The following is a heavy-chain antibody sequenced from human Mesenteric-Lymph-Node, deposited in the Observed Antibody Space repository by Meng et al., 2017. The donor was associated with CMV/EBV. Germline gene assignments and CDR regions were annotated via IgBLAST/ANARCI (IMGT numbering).Heavy chain of an antibody. Sequence: SETLSLTCAVYGGSFSGYYWIWIRQPPGKGLEWIGEINHSGSTKYNPSLKSRVTVSVDTSKNQFSLKLSSLTATDTAVYYCARGFTSVARGYFDFWGHGTLVTVSS. V-gene: IGHV4-34*01. CDR2: INHSGST. D-gene: IGHD5-12*01. J-gene: IGHJ4*01. CDR3: ARGFTSVARGYFDF. CDR1: GGSFSGYY.